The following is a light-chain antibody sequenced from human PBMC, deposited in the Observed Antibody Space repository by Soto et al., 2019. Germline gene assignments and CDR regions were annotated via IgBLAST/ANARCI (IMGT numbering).Light chain of an antibody. CDR1: QSISSW. CDR3: QQYGSSSPWT. J-gene: IGKJ1*01. V-gene: IGKV1-5*03. CDR2: KAS. Sequence: DIQMTQSPSTLSASVGDRVTITCRASQSISSWLAWYQQKPGKAPKLLIYKASSLETGVPSRFSGSGSGTEFPLIISSLQPDYFASYYCQQYGSSSPWTFGQGTKVEIK.